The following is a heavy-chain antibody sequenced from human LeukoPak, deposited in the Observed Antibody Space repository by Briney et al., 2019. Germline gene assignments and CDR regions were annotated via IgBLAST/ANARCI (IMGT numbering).Heavy chain of an antibody. D-gene: IGHD6-13*01. V-gene: IGHV1-46*01. CDR2: INPSGGST. Sequence: ASVKVSCKASGYTFTSYYMHWVRQAPGQGLEWMGIINPSGGSTSYAQKLQGRVTMTTDTSTSTAYMELRSLRSDDTAVYYCARANIAAADYWGQGTLVTVSS. CDR3: ARANIAAADY. J-gene: IGHJ4*02. CDR1: GYTFTSYY.